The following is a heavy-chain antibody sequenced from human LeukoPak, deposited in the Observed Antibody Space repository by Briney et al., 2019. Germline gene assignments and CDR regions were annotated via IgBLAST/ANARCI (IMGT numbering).Heavy chain of an antibody. J-gene: IGHJ4*02. V-gene: IGHV1-46*01. CDR3: ASEDSSGPYRWYFDY. D-gene: IGHD3-22*01. CDR1: GYTFTSYY. Sequence: APVKVSCKASGYTFTSYYMHWVRQAPGQGLEWMGIINPSGGSTSYAQKFQGRVTMTRDTSTSTVYMELSSLRSEDTAVYYCASEDSSGPYRWYFDYWGQGTLVTVSS. CDR2: INPSGGST.